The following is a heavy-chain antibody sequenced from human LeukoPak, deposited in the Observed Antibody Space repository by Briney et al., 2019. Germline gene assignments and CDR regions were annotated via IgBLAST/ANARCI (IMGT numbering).Heavy chain of an antibody. J-gene: IGHJ4*02. CDR2: IYQSGST. Sequence: KASETLSLTCTVSGGSISSSYWTWIRQPPGKGLEWIGSIYQSGSTYYNPSLKSRVTISVDTSKDQFSVKLTSVTAADTAVYFCARQSAYNPYYAFDSWGQGTLVTVSS. CDR3: ARQSAYNPYYAFDS. D-gene: IGHD3-3*01. V-gene: IGHV4-59*08. CDR1: GGSISSSY.